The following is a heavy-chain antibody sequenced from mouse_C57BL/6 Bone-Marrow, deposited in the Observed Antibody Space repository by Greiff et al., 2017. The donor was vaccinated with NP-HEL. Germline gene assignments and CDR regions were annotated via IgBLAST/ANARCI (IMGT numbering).Heavy chain of an antibody. D-gene: IGHD1-1*01. CDR1: GFNIKDDY. CDR2: IDPENGDT. CDR3: TLITTVVPFAY. Sequence: VQLQQSGAELVRPGASVKLSCTASGFNIKDDYMHWVKQRPDQGLEWIGWIDPENGDTEYASKFQGKATITADTSSNTAYLQLSSLTSEDTAVYYCTLITTVVPFAYWGQGTLVTVSA. J-gene: IGHJ3*01. V-gene: IGHV14-4*01.